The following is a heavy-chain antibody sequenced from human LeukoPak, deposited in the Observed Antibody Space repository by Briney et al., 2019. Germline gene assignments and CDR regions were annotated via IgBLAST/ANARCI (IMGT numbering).Heavy chain of an antibody. CDR2: ISNGASTI. D-gene: IGHD3-10*01. CDR3: AKDYRTFGLLDS. CDR1: GFSFSDYY. V-gene: IGHV3-11*01. J-gene: IGHJ4*02. Sequence: GGSLRLSCAASGFSFSDYYMGWIRQAPGKGLEWVSYISNGASTIYYVDSVEGRFTISRDNAKNSLYLQMNSLRAEDTGVYYCAKDYRTFGLLDSWGQGALVTVSS.